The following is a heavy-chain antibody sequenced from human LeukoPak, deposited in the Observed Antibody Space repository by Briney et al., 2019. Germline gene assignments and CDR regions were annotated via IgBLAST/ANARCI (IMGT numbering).Heavy chain of an antibody. D-gene: IGHD1-7*01. CDR3: ATFDRYFHNWYYFS. J-gene: IGHJ4*02. V-gene: IGHV1-18*01. Sequence: GASVKVSCKASGYTFTRLGFSWVRQAPGLGLEWMGWISANNGNTNYAQKLQGRVTMTTDTSTNTAYMELRSLRSDDTGVYYCATFDRYFHNWYYFSWGQGTLVTVSS. CDR2: ISANNGNT. CDR1: GYTFTRLG.